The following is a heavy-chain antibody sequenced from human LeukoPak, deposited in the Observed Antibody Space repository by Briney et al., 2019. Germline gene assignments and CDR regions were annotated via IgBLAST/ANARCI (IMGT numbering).Heavy chain of an antibody. CDR1: GYTFTGYY. J-gene: IGHJ4*02. Sequence: GASVKVSCKASGYTFTGYYMHWVRQAPGQGLEWMGWINPNSGGTNFAQKFQGRVTMTRDTSISTAYMELSRLTSDDTAVYFCAKSEYAGNSCFDYWAREPWSPSPQ. CDR3: AKSEYAGNSCFDY. CDR2: INPNSGGT. D-gene: IGHD2-2*01. V-gene: IGHV1-2*02.